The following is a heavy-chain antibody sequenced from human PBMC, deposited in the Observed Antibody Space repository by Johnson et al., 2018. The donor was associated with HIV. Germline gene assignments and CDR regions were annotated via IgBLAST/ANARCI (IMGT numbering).Heavy chain of an antibody. J-gene: IGHJ3*02. Sequence: VQLVESGGGLVQPGRSLRLSCTVSGFTFGDYAMSWFRQAPGKGLEWVSVIYSGGSTYYADSVKGRFTISRYNAKKSLYLQMNSLRAEDTAIYYCARDRILTGYDAFDIWGQGTMVTVSS. CDR2: IYSGGST. CDR1: GFTFGDYA. CDR3: ARDRILTGYDAFDI. D-gene: IGHD3-9*01. V-gene: IGHV3-23*03.